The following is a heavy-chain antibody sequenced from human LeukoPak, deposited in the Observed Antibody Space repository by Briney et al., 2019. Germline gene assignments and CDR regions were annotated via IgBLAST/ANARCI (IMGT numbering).Heavy chain of an antibody. CDR2: ISTVSTYT. V-gene: IGHV3-21*01. J-gene: IGHJ6*03. Sequence: GGSLRLSCAASGFTFTDYSMTWVRQAPGKGLEWVSSISTVSTYTLYSDSAKGRFTITRDNAKNTLYLQMSSLSAEDTGVYYCARDGSGFYLYYYMDVWGRGTTVTVSS. CDR3: ARDGSGFYLYYYMDV. CDR1: GFTFTDYS. D-gene: IGHD6-25*01.